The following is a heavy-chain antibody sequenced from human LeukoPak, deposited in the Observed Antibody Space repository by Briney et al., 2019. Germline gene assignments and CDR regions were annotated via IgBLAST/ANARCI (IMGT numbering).Heavy chain of an antibody. V-gene: IGHV1-2*02. J-gene: IGHJ4*02. CDR1: GYTFTDYY. CDR3: ATTLFPPPGQWLIPFDY. CDR2: INPNNGDT. D-gene: IGHD6-19*01. Sequence: ASVKVSCKASGYTFTDYYMHWVRQAPGQGLEWMGWINPNNGDTTYAQKFRDRVTMTRDTSISTAYMELSRLISDDTAIYYCATTLFPPPGQWLIPFDYWGQGTLVTVSS.